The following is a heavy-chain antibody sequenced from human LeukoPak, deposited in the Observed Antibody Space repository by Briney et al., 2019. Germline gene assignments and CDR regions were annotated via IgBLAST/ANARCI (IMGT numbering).Heavy chain of an antibody. V-gene: IGHV4-39*07. CDR2: IYYSGST. Sequence: PSETLSLTCTVSGGSISSSSYYWGWIRQPPGKGPEWIGSIYYSGSTYYNPSLKSRVTISVDTSKNQFSLKLSSVTAADTAVYYCAREWVQMNYYADWWGQGTLVTVSS. CDR3: AREWVQMNYYADW. J-gene: IGHJ4*02. CDR1: GGSISSSSYY. D-gene: IGHD3-10*01.